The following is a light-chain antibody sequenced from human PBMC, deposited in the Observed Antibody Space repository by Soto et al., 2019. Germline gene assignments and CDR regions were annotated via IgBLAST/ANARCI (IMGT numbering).Light chain of an antibody. Sequence: EIVMTQSPATLSVSPGERATLSCRASQSVSSNLAWYQQKPGQGPRLLLYGASTRAAGIPARFSGSGSGTDFTLTISSLQSEDFAVYYCQHSNNWPYTFGQGTKLEIK. CDR2: GAS. J-gene: IGKJ2*01. V-gene: IGKV3-15*01. CDR1: QSVSSN. CDR3: QHSNNWPYT.